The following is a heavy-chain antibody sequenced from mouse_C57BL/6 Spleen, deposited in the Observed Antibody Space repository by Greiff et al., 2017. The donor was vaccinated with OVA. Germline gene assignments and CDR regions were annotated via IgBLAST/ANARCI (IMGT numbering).Heavy chain of an antibody. Sequence: QVQLQQPGAELVMPGASVKLSCKASGYTFTSYWMHWVKQRPGQGLEWIGEIDPSDSYTNYNQKFKGKSTLTVDKSSSTAYMQLSSLTSEDSAVYCCARRRRGDYWGQGTSVTVSS. CDR1: GYTFTSYW. V-gene: IGHV1-69*01. CDR2: IDPSDSYT. J-gene: IGHJ4*01. CDR3: ARRRRGDY.